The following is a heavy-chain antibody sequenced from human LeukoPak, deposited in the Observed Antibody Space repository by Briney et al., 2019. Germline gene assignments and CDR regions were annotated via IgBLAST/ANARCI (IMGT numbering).Heavy chain of an antibody. CDR2: IWYDGSNK. J-gene: IGHJ4*02. Sequence: GGSLRLSCAASGFTFSSYGMHWVRQAPGKGLEWVAVIWYDGSNKYYAGSVKGRFTISRDNSKNTLYLQMNSLRAEDTAVYYCAREVLDYDSSGYYRYFDYWGQGTLVTVSS. D-gene: IGHD3-22*01. CDR3: AREVLDYDSSGYYRYFDY. V-gene: IGHV3-33*01. CDR1: GFTFSSYG.